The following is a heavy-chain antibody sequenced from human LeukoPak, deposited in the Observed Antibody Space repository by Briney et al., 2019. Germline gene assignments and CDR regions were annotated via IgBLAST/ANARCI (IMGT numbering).Heavy chain of an antibody. CDR2: IYYSGST. J-gene: IGHJ4*02. CDR3: ARDLAVAGRDY. V-gene: IGHV4-59*01. Sequence: SETLSLTCTVSGGSISSYYWSWIRQPPGKGLEWIGYIYYSGSTNYNPSLKSRVTISVDTSKNQFSLKLSSVTAADTAVYYCARDLAVAGRDYWGQGTLVTVSS. D-gene: IGHD6-19*01. CDR1: GGSISSYY.